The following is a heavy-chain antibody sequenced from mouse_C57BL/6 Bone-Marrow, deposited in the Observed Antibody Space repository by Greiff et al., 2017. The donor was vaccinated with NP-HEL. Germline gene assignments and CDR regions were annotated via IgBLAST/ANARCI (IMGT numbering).Heavy chain of an antibody. J-gene: IGHJ3*01. V-gene: IGHV1-22*01. Sequence: EVQLQESGPELVKPGASVKMSCKASGYTFTDYNMHWVKQSHGKSLEWIGYINPNNGGTSYNQKFKGKATLTVNKSSSTAYMELRSLTSEDSAVYYCASYYYDPFAYWGQGTLVTVSA. D-gene: IGHD2-4*01. CDR1: GYTFTDYN. CDR3: ASYYYDPFAY. CDR2: INPNNGGT.